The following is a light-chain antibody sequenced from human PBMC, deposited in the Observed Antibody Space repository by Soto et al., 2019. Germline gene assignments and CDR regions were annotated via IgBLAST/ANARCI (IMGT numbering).Light chain of an antibody. CDR2: DAS. V-gene: IGKV1-5*01. CDR1: QDISTW. J-gene: IGKJ3*01. CDR3: QHRV. Sequence: DILMTQSPSTLSASVGDRVTITCRASQDISTWLAWYQQRPGKAPHLLIYDASRLQSGVPSRFTGSGSGTEFTLTVSSLQPDDFATYYCQHRVFGPGTTLEIK.